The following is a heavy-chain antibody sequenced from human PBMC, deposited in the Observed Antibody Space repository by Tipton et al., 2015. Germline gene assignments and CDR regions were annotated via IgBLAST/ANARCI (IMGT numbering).Heavy chain of an antibody. J-gene: IGHJ6*02. V-gene: IGHV4-39*01. CDR2: VYESGST. CDR3: ARHKVGVIGVDV. CDR1: GVSIFSSTYY. Sequence: TLSLTCTVSGVSIFSSTYYWGWIRQPPGKGLEWVGSVYESGSTKYNPVLKSRVTISVDTSKNKFSLKLKSVTAAGTAIYFCARHKVGVIGVDVWGQGTTVTVSS.